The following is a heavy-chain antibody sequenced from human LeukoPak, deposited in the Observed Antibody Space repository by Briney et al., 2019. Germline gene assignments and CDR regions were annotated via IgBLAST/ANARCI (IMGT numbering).Heavy chain of an antibody. CDR3: ARASWANIAAAGTAYDY. V-gene: IGHV3-21*01. Sequence: GGSLRLSCAASGFTFSSYSMNWVRQAPGKGLEWVSSISSSSSYIYYADSVKGRFTISRDNAKNSLYLQMNSLRAEDTAVYYCARASWANIAAAGTAYDYWGQGTLVTVSS. J-gene: IGHJ4*02. D-gene: IGHD6-13*01. CDR1: GFTFSSYS. CDR2: ISSSSSYI.